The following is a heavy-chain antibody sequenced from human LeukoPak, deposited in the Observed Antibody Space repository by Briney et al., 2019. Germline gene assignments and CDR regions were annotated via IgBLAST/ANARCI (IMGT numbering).Heavy chain of an antibody. V-gene: IGHV3-33*01. CDR2: IWYDGSNK. D-gene: IGHD6-13*01. Sequence: GRSLRLSCAASGFTFSSYGMHWVRQAPGKGLERVAVIWYDGSNKYYADSVKGRFTISRDNSKNTLYLQMNSLRAEDTAVYYCAREPSGTAWDYFDYWGQGTLVTVSS. CDR3: AREPSGTAWDYFDY. CDR1: GFTFSSYG. J-gene: IGHJ4*02.